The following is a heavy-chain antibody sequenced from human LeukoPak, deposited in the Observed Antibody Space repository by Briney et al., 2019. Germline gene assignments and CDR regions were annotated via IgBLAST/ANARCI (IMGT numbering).Heavy chain of an antibody. CDR3: AKDRAYDILTGSPGEFDY. CDR1: GFTFSSYG. V-gene: IGHV3-30*02. Sequence: GGSLRLSCAASGFTFSSYGMHWVRQAPGKGLEWVAFIRYDGSNKYYADSVKGRFTISRDNSKNTLYPQMNSLRAEDTAVYYCAKDRAYDILTGSPGEFDYWGQGTLVTVSS. J-gene: IGHJ4*02. D-gene: IGHD3-9*01. CDR2: IRYDGSNK.